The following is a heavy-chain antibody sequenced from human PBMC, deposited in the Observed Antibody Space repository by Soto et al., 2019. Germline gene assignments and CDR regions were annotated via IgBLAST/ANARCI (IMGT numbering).Heavy chain of an antibody. J-gene: IGHJ5*02. D-gene: IGHD3-22*01. V-gene: IGHV4-4*02. Sequence: SETLSLTCTVSGASISSSNWWNWVRQPPGKGPEWIGYMSYSGPNHYNPSLKSRATISVDTPENHFFLKLSSVTAADTAVYFCASGPDSYDISGYFEPWGQGTLVTVSS. CDR3: ASGPDSYDISGYFEP. CDR2: MSYSGPN. CDR1: GASISSSNW.